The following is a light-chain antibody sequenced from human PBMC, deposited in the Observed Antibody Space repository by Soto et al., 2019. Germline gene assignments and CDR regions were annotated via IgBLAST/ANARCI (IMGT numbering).Light chain of an antibody. CDR1: QSVSSSY. CDR2: GAS. J-gene: IGKJ4*01. Sequence: EIVLTQSPGTLSLSPGERATLSCRASQSVSSSYLAWYQQKPGQAPRLLIYGASSRATGIPDRFSGSGSGTDFTLTISSLEPEDFAVYYCQQRYKWPPVTFGGGTKVDIK. CDR3: QQRYKWPPVT. V-gene: IGKV3D-20*02.